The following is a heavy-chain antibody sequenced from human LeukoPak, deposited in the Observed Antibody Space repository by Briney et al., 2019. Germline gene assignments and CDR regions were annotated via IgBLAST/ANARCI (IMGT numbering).Heavy chain of an antibody. V-gene: IGHV3-72*01. J-gene: IGHJ6*02. CDR3: TRDKGADV. CDR1: GFTLSDYY. Sequence: PGGSLRPSCAVSGFTLSDYYMDWVRQAPGKGLEWVGRTRNRVNSYTTDYAASVKGRFTISRDDSKNSVHLEMNSLKTEDTAVYYCTRDKGADVWGRGTTVTVSS. CDR2: TRNRVNSYTT. D-gene: IGHD1-26*01.